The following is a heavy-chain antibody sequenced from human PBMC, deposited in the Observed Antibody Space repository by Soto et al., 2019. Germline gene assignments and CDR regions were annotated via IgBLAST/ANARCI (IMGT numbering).Heavy chain of an antibody. J-gene: IGHJ4*02. V-gene: IGHV1-2*04. D-gene: IGHD3-16*02. CDR1: GYTFTGYY. CDR2: INPNSGGT. CDR3: ARWAVGPGWGAIDD. Sequence: QVQLVQSGAEVKKPGASVKVSCKASGYTFTGYYMHWVRQAPGQGLEWMGWINPNSGGTNYAQKFQGWVDMPSDTSISTAYTDLRRLRSDDTAAYYCARWAVGPGWGAIDDWGEGTLVTVSS.